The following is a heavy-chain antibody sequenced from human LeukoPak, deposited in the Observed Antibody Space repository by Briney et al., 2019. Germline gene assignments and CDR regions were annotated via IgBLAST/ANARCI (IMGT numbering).Heavy chain of an antibody. J-gene: IGHJ4*02. D-gene: IGHD2-2*01. CDR1: AFTFRSYG. CDR3: ASLGDSTSATPDDEFDY. CDR2: INPNSGGT. Sequence: PGGSLRLSCATPAFTFRSYGMHWVRQAPGQGVEWMGWINPNSGGTNYAQKFQGRVTMTRDTSISTAYMELSRLRYDDTAVYYCASLGDSTSATPDDEFDYWGQGTLVTVSS. V-gene: IGHV1-2*02.